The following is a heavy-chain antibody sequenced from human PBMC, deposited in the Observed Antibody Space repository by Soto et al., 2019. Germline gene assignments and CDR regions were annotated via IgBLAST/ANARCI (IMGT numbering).Heavy chain of an antibody. Sequence: DSVKVSCKASGSTFTSYYMHWVRQAPGQGLEWMGIINPSGGSTSYAQKFQGRVTMTRDTSTSTVYMELSSLRSEDTAVYYCARERLYYESSPQRSFDYWGQGTLVSVSS. V-gene: IGHV1-46*01. CDR3: ARERLYYESSPQRSFDY. CDR2: INPSGGST. J-gene: IGHJ4*02. D-gene: IGHD3-22*01. CDR1: GSTFTSYY.